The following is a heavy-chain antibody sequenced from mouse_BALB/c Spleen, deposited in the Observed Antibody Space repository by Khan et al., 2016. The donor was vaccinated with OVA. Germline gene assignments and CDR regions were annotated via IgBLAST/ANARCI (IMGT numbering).Heavy chain of an antibody. Sequence: EVQLVESGGGLVQPGGSRKLSCAASGFSFSSFGMHWVRQAPEKGLEWVAYISSDSNTIYYVDTVKGRFTISGDNPKNTLFLQMTSLRSEDTAMYYCARANWAWFAYWGQGTLVTVSA. CDR3: ARANWAWFAY. D-gene: IGHD4-1*01. CDR2: ISSDSNTI. J-gene: IGHJ3*01. V-gene: IGHV5-17*02. CDR1: GFSFSSFG.